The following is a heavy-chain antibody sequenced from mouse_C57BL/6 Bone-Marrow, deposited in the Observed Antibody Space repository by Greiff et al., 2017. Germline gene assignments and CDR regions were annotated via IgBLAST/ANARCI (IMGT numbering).Heavy chain of an antibody. CDR2: ISSGSSTI. V-gene: IGHV5-17*01. J-gene: IGHJ3*01. CDR1: GFTFSDYG. CDR3: ASYDGFAY. D-gene: IGHD2-12*01. Sequence: EVKVVESGGGLVKPGGSLKLSCAASGFTFSDYGMHWVRQAPEQGLEWVAYISSGSSTIYYADTGKGRFTISRDNDKNTLFLQMTSLRSEDTAMYYCASYDGFAYWGQGTLVTVSA.